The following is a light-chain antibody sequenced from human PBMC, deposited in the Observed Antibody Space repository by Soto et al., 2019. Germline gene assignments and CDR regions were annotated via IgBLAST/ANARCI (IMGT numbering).Light chain of an antibody. J-gene: IGKJ1*01. CDR1: QSVTRSY. Sequence: EIVLTQSPGTLSLSPGEGATLSCRASQSVTRSYLAWYQQKPGQAPRLLIYGASIRATGIPDRFSGSGSGTDFTLTISRLEPEDFAVYYCQQYGSSRTFGQGTKVEI. V-gene: IGKV3-20*01. CDR2: GAS. CDR3: QQYGSSRT.